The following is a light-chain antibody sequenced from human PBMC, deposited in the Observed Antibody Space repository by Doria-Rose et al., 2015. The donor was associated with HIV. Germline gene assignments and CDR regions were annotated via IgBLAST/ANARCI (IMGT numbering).Light chain of an antibody. CDR1: QSFSSTY. V-gene: IGKV3-20*01. J-gene: IGKJ1*01. CDR2: DGS. CDR3: HQYGTSWT. Sequence: VPTQSPGTLSLSPGERATLSCRASQSFSSTYLAWYQQKPGQAPSLLIYDGSTRATGIPDRFSASGSGTDFTLTINRLEPEDFALYYCHQYGTSWTFGQGTKAEI.